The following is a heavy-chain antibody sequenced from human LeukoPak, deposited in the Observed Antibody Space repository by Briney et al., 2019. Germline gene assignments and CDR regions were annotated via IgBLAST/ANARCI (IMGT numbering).Heavy chain of an antibody. Sequence: GASVKVSCKASGYTFTGYYMHWVRQAPGQGLEWMGWINPNSGGTNYAQKFQGRVTMTRDTSISTAYMELSRLRSDDTAVYYCASYSSSSVGTSTTYYYYMDVWGKGTTVTVSS. CDR1: GYTFTGYY. V-gene: IGHV1-2*02. J-gene: IGHJ6*03. D-gene: IGHD6-6*01. CDR3: ASYSSSSVGTSTTYYYYMDV. CDR2: INPNSGGT.